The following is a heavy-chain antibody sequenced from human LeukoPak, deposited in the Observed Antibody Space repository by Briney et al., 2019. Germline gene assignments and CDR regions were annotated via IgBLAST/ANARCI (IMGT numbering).Heavy chain of an antibody. CDR3: ARDYGSGSYYWVAYYYYMDV. J-gene: IGHJ6*03. D-gene: IGHD3-10*01. CDR2: INPNSGGT. V-gene: IGHV1-2*02. Sequence: GASVKVSCKASGYTFTGYYMHWVRQAPGQGLEWMGWINPNSGGTNYAQKFQGRVTMTRDTSISTAYMKLSRLRSDDTAVYYCARDYGSGSYYWVAYYYYMDVWGKGTTVTVSS. CDR1: GYTFTGYY.